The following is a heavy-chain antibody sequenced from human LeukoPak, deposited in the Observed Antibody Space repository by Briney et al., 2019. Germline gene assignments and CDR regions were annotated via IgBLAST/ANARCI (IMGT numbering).Heavy chain of an antibody. J-gene: IGHJ4*02. D-gene: IGHD5-24*01. V-gene: IGHV4-30-2*01. CDR3: ASASMQMATAFDY. Sequence: SETLFLTCAVSGGSISSGGYSWSWIRQPPGKGLEWIGYIYHSGSTYYNPSLKSRVTISVDRSKNQVSLKLSSVTAADTAVYYCASASMQMATAFDYWGQGTLVTVSS. CDR1: GGSISSGGYS. CDR2: IYHSGST.